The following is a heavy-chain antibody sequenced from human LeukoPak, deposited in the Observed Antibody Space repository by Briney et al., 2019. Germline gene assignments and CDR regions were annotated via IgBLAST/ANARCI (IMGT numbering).Heavy chain of an antibody. J-gene: IGHJ3*02. Sequence: GGSLRLSCAASGFTFSSYSMNWVRQAPGKGLEWVSSISNSSSYIYYADSVKGRFTISRDNAKNSLYLQMNSLRAEDTAVYYCARGYYYDSSGAAFDIWGQGTMVTVSS. D-gene: IGHD3-22*01. CDR2: ISNSSSYI. V-gene: IGHV3-21*01. CDR1: GFTFSSYS. CDR3: ARGYYYDSSGAAFDI.